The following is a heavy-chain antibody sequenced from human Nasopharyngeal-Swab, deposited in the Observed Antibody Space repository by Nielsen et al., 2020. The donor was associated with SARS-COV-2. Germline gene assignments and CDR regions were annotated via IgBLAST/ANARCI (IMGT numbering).Heavy chain of an antibody. J-gene: IGHJ6*01. CDR3: ARSGTTKYGLDV. V-gene: IGHV4-4*07. CDR1: GGSISGYF. CDR2: VYTSGST. Sequence: SEPLSLTCSVSGGSISGYFLSWIPHPAGEGLEWIGPVYTSGSTNYNPSLKSRVTISIDMSKNQFSLELRSVTAADTAFYYCARSGTTKYGLDVWGQGTTVIVSS. D-gene: IGHD1-1*01.